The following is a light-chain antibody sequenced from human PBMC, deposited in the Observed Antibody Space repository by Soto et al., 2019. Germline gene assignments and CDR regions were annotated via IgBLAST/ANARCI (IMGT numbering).Light chain of an antibody. Sequence: EIVMTQSPGTLSVSPGERVTLSCRASQSVSNKLAWYQQKLGQAPRLLIYRGSTRATGVTARLSGSGSATKFSLTISSLQSEDFAVYYCQQYNNSPPLTFGQGTRLEIK. CDR2: RGS. J-gene: IGKJ5*01. CDR1: QSVSNK. CDR3: QQYNNSPPLT. V-gene: IGKV3-15*01.